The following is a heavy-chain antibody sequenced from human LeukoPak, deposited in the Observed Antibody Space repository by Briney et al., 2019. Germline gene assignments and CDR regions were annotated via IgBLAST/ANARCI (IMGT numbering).Heavy chain of an antibody. V-gene: IGHV3-23*01. D-gene: IGHD3-10*01. CDR1: GFTFSSYA. CDR2: ISGSGGST. Sequence: GGSLRLSCAASGFTFSSYAMSWVRRAPGKGLEWVSSISGSGGSTYYADSVKGRFTISRDNSKNTLYLQMNSLRAEDTAVYYCAKGGSLLWFGESFDYWGEGTLVTVSS. CDR3: AKGGSLLWFGESFDY. J-gene: IGHJ4*02.